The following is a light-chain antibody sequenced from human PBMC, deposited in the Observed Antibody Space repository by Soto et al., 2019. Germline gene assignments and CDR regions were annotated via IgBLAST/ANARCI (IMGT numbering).Light chain of an antibody. V-gene: IGKV1-39*01. CDR1: QSISTY. J-gene: IGKJ4*01. CDR2: GAS. CDR3: QQSFITPPLT. Sequence: DIQMSQSPSSLSASIGARITITCRASQSISTYLNWYQQKPGKAPRLLIYGASTLQNGVPSRFSGSGSATDYTLTINSLQPEDFATYYCQQSFITPPLTFGGGTTVEMK.